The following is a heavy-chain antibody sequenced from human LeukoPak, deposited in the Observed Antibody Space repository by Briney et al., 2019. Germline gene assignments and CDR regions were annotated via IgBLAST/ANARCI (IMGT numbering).Heavy chain of an antibody. CDR1: GYTFTSYG. D-gene: IGHD6-6*01. J-gene: IGHJ5*02. Sequence: ASVKVSCKASGYTFTSYGNSWVRQAPGQGLEWMGWISAYNGNTNYAQKLQGRVTMTTDTSTSTAYMELRSLRSDDTAVYYCARDLGQLVRFYNWFDPWGQGTLVTVSS. V-gene: IGHV1-18*01. CDR3: ARDLGQLVRFYNWFDP. CDR2: ISAYNGNT.